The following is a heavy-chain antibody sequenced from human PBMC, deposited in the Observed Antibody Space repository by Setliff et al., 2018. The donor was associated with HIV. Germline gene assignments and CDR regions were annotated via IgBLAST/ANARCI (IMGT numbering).Heavy chain of an antibody. J-gene: IGHJ1*01. V-gene: IGHV3-23*01. CDR1: ELTFSNYT. CDR3: AQAQTSVSGSYYQYLQH. CDR2: LSGSGGST. Sequence: PWGPLRLSCAASELTFSNYTMTWVRQAPGKGLEWVSSLSGSGGSTYYADSVKGRFTISRDNSKNTLYLRMNSLRAEDTAVYYCAQAQTSVSGSYYQYLQHWGQGTLVNVSS. D-gene: IGHD3-10*01.